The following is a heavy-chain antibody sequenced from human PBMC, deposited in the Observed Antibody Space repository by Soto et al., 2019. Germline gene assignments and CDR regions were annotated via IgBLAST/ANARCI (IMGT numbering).Heavy chain of an antibody. V-gene: IGHV3-66*01. D-gene: IGHD4-17*01. CDR2: IYSDGGT. J-gene: IGHJ4*02. CDR3: ATRMTTAPY. Sequence: EVQLVQSGGGLVQPGGSLRLSCAASGFTVSNNYLSWVRQAPGTGLQWVSLIYSDGGTDYAESVKGRFTISRDNSKNTLYLQMNSLRAEDTAIYYCATRMTTAPYWGKGSLVTVSS. CDR1: GFTVSNNY.